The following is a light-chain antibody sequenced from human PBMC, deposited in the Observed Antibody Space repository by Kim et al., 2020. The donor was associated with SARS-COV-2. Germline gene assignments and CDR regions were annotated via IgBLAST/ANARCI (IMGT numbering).Light chain of an antibody. J-gene: IGKJ4*02. Sequence: DIQLTQSPSFLSASVGDRVTITCRASQGISSYLAWYQQKPGKAPKLLIYAASTLQSGVPSRFSGSGSGTEFTLTISSLQPEDFATYYCQQLNSYPQFGGGTKVDIK. V-gene: IGKV1-9*01. CDR3: QQLNSYPQ. CDR2: AAS. CDR1: QGISSY.